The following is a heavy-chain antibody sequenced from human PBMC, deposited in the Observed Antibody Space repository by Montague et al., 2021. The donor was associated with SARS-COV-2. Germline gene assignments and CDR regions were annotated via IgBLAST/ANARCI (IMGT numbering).Heavy chain of an antibody. CDR2: ISGSGGNT. V-gene: IGHV3-23*01. CDR1: GFYA. J-gene: IGHJ4*02. Sequence: SLRLSWAASGFYAMSWVRQAPGKGLEWVSVISGSGGNTYYADSVKGRFTISRDNSKNTLYLQMNSLRAEDTAVYYCAKAPTMVRGVYFDYWGQGTLVTVSS. CDR3: AKAPTMVRGVYFDY. D-gene: IGHD3-10*01.